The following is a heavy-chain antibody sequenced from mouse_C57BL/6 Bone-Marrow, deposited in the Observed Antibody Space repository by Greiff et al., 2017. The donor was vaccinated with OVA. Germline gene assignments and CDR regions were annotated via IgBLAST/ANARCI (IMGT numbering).Heavy chain of an antibody. J-gene: IGHJ3*01. CDR2: ISSGGSYT. D-gene: IGHD2-3*01. CDR3: ARRGDGYYLSWFAY. Sequence: EVKLVESGGDLVKPGGSLKLSCAASGFTFSSYGMSWVRQTPDKRLEWVATISSGGSYTYYPDSVKGRFTISRDNAKNTLYLQMSSLKSEDTAMYNCARRGDGYYLSWFAYWGQGTLVTVSA. V-gene: IGHV5-6*01. CDR1: GFTFSSYG.